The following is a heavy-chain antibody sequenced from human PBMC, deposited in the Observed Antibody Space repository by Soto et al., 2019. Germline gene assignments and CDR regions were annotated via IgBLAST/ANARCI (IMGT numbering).Heavy chain of an antibody. CDR2: ISYDGSNK. J-gene: IGHJ5*02. V-gene: IGHV3-30-3*01. D-gene: IGHD3-3*01. Sequence: GGSLRLSCAASGFTFSSYAMHWVRQAPGKGLEWVAVISYDGSNKYYADSVKGRFTISRDNSKNTLYLQMNSLRAEDTAVYYCARDGPPTYYDFWSGYYPSFNWFDPWGQGTLVTVSS. CDR1: GFTFSSYA. CDR3: ARDGPPTYYDFWSGYYPSFNWFDP.